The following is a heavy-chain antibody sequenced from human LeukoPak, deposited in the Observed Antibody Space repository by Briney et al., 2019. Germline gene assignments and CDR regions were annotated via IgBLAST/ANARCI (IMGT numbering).Heavy chain of an antibody. J-gene: IGHJ1*01. CDR2: IYTIGST. D-gene: IGHD1-26*01. V-gene: IGHV4-4*07. CDR3: ARDQSSGSYAD. CDR1: GGSISSYY. Sequence: SETLSLTCTVSGGSISSYYWTWIRQPAGKGLEWIGRIYTIGSTDYNPSLKSRVTMSGDTSKSQLSLKLTSVTAADTAVYYCARDQSSGSYADWGQGTLVTVSS.